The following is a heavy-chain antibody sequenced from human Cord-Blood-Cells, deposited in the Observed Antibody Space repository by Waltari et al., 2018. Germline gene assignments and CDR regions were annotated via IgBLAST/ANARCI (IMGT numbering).Heavy chain of an antibody. CDR2: IIPIFGTA. V-gene: IGHV1-69*01. CDR3: ARWTTAMVTYFDY. CDR1: GGTFSSYA. J-gene: IGHJ4*02. Sequence: QVQLVQSGAEVKKPGSSVKVSCQASGGTFSSYAIRWVGQAPGQGLEWMGGIIPIFGTANYAQKFQGRVTITADESTSTAYMELSSLRSEDTAVYYCARWTTAMVTYFDYWGQGTLVTVSS. D-gene: IGHD5-18*01.